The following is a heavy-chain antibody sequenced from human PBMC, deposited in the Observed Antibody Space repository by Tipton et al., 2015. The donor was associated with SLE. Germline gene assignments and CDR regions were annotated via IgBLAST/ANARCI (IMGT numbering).Heavy chain of an antibody. J-gene: IGHJ3*02. CDR2: MHSSGSTT. CDR3: AREGAGSTRRGFDN. V-gene: IGHV3-11*01. Sequence: SLRLSCTASGFTFSDYYMSWIRQAPGKGLEWVSFMHSSGSTTYYGDSVKGLFALSRDTAKNSLFLQINNLSAGDTAVYYCAREGAGSTRRGFDNRGQGTVVTVPP. D-gene: IGHD1-1*01. CDR1: GFTFSDYY.